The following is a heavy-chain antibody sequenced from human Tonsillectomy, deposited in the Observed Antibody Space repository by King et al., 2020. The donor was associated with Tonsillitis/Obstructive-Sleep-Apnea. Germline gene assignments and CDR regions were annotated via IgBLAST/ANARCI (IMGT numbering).Heavy chain of an antibody. V-gene: IGHV3-33*01. CDR2: IWYDGSNK. Sequence: VQLVESGGGVVQPGRSLRLSCAASGFIFSSYGMHWVRQAPGKGLEWVAVIWYDGSNKYYADSVKGRFTISRDNSKNTLYLQMNSLRAEDTAVYYCATDPNTYYYGSGSYYLYYYCGMDVWGQGATVTVSS. CDR3: ATDPNTYYYGSGSYYLYYYCGMDV. CDR1: GFIFSSYG. D-gene: IGHD3-10*01. J-gene: IGHJ6*02.